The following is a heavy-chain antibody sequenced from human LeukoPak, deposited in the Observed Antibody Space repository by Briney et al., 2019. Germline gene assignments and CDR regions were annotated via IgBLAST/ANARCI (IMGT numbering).Heavy chain of an antibody. V-gene: IGHV3-13*01. J-gene: IGHJ6*03. CDR2: IGTAGDT. CDR1: GFTFSSYD. CDR3: ARGPPRGKYYYMDV. Sequence: GSLRLSCAASGFTFSSYDMHWVRQATGKGLEWVSAIGTAGDTYYPGSVEGRFTLSRDNAKNSLYLQMNSLTAGDTAVYYCARGPPRGKYYYMDVWGKGTTVTVSS. D-gene: IGHD1-1*01.